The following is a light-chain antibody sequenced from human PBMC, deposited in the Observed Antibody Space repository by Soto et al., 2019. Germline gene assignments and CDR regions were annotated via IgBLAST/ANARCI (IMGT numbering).Light chain of an antibody. J-gene: IGLJ2*01. CDR3: SSYTSNSTHVV. CDR1: SSDVGGYNY. V-gene: IGLV2-14*01. Sequence: QSALTQPASVSGSPGQSITISCTGTSSDVGGYNYVSWYQQHPGKAPKLMIYEVSNRPSGVSNRFSGSKSGNTASLTISGLQADDEADYYCSSYTSNSTHVVFGGGTQLTVL. CDR2: EVS.